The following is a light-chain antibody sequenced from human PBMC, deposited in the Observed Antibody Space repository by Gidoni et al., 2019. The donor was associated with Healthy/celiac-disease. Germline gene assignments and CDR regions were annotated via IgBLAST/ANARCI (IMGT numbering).Light chain of an antibody. J-gene: IGLJ2*01. CDR1: SDDIGGPDL. Sequence: HSALSQPASVSGSPGQSVTISCTGTSDDIGGPDLVSWYQHHPGNAPQLLIYHVSNRPSGISNRFSGSKSGNSASLTISGLLPEDEADYYCSSLTTTTVVVFGGGTKLTVL. CDR2: HVS. V-gene: IGLV2-14*03. CDR3: SSLTTTTVVV.